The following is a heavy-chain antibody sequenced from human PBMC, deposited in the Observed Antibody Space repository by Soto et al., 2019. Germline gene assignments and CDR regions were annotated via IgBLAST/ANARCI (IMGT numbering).Heavy chain of an antibody. CDR3: ARDLTWDYDSSGYVDAFDI. CDR1: GGSISSGGYY. Sequence: PSETLSLTCTVSGGSISSGGYYWSWIRQHPGKGLGWIGYIYYSGSTYYNPSLKSRVTISVDTSKNQFSLKLSSVTAADTAVYYCARDLTWDYDSSGYVDAFDIWGQGTMVTVSS. CDR2: IYYSGST. D-gene: IGHD3-22*01. J-gene: IGHJ3*02. V-gene: IGHV4-31*03.